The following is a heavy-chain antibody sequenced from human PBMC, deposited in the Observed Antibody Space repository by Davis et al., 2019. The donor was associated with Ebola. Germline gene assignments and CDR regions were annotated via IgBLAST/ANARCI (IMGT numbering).Heavy chain of an antibody. V-gene: IGHV3-23*01. Sequence: PGGSLRLSCAASGFTFSSYAMSWVRQAPGKGLEWVSAISGSGGSTYYADSVKGRFTISRDNSKNTLYLQMNSLRAEDTAVYYCATPVGYSSSWYGYYFDYWGQGTLVTVSS. J-gene: IGHJ4*02. D-gene: IGHD6-13*01. CDR3: ATPVGYSSSWYGYYFDY. CDR1: GFTFSSYA. CDR2: ISGSGGST.